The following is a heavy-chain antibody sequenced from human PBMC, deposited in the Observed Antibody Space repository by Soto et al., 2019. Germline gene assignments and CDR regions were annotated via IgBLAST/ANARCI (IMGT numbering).Heavy chain of an antibody. CDR1: GGSFSPYY. J-gene: IGHJ6*02. D-gene: IGHD1-1*01. CDR2: IYHSGPT. V-gene: IGHV4-59*01. CDR3: ARGGRYRYGLDV. Sequence: QVQLQESGPGLVKPSETLFLTCTVSGGSFSPYYWSWIRQPPGKGLEWIGYIYHSGPTNYNPSLKSRLTISGETSKNQLSLKLTSMTAADTAVYYCARGGRYRYGLDVWGQGTTVTVSS.